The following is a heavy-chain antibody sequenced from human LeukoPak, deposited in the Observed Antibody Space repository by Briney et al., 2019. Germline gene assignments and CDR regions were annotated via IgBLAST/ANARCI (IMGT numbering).Heavy chain of an antibody. CDR3: ARGNNTVAAEDY. CDR1: GFTFNSYS. Sequence: PGGSLRLSCVGSGFTFNSYSMNWVRQTPGTGLEWVSYIASRGETIYYVDSVKGRITVSRDNTKNSLYLQMNSLRAEDTAIYYCARGNNTVAAEDYCGQGTLVTVSS. J-gene: IGHJ4*02. CDR2: IASRGETI. D-gene: IGHD6-13*01. V-gene: IGHV3-48*04.